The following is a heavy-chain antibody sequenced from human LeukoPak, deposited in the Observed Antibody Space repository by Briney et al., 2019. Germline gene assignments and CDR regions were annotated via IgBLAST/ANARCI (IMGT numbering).Heavy chain of an antibody. CDR2: ISGSGGST. CDR1: GFTFSSCS. D-gene: IGHD2-15*01. J-gene: IGHJ5*02. Sequence: GGSLSLSCAASGFTFSSCSLRWVRRAPGRGLEWVSAISGSGGSTYYADSVEGRFTISRDNSKNTLYLQMNSLRAEDTAVYYCAKVRYCSGGSCYPNWFDPWGQGTLVTVSS. CDR3: AKVRYCSGGSCYPNWFDP. V-gene: IGHV3-23*01.